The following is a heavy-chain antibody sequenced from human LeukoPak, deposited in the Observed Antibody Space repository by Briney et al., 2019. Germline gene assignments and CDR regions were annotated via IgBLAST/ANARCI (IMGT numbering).Heavy chain of an antibody. D-gene: IGHD2-2*01. CDR2: IRSKAYGGTT. V-gene: IGHV3-49*04. Sequence: GGSLRLSCTASGFTFGDYAMSWVRQAPGKGLEWVGFIRSKAYGGTTEYAASVKGRFTISRDDSKSIAYLQMNSLKTEDTAVYYCTRDPRHIVVVPAAHYYYYYMDVWGKGTTVTVSS. J-gene: IGHJ6*03. CDR1: GFTFGDYA. CDR3: TRDPRHIVVVPAAHYYYYYMDV.